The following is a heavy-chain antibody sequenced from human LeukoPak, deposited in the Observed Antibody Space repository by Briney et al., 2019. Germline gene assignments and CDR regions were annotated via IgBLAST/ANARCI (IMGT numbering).Heavy chain of an antibody. CDR2: IAYHGGAE. D-gene: IGHD3-16*02. J-gene: IGHJ4*02. CDR3: AKQSFRMVNYFDY. V-gene: IGHV3-30*18. CDR1: GFTFSSYG. Sequence: GGSLRLSRAASGFTFSSYGMHWVRQAPGKGLEWVAVIAYHGGAEYYADSVKGRFTISRDNSKNTVDLQLNSLRAEDSAVYYCAKQSFRMVNYFDYWGQGTLVTVSS.